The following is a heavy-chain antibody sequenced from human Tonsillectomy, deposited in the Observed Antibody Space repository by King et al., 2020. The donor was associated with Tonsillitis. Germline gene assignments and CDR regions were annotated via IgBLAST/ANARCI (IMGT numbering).Heavy chain of an antibody. D-gene: IGHD6-13*01. J-gene: IGHJ3*02. Sequence: VQLVESGGGLVQPGGSLRLSCAASGFTFSDYAMSWVRQAPGKGLEWVSTVSGSGDNTYFLDSVKGRFTISRDNSKNTLYLQMNSLRAEDTAIYYCSKGYSSSWFFAFDIWGQGTMVTVSS. CDR1: GFTFSDYA. CDR3: SKGYSSSWFFAFDI. CDR2: VSGSGDNT. V-gene: IGHV3-23*04.